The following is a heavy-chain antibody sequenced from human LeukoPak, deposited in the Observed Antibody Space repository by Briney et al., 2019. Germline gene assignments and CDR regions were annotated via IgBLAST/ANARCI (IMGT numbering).Heavy chain of an antibody. J-gene: IGHJ4*02. D-gene: IGHD3-22*01. CDR1: GFTFSNYE. CDR3: ARIGYDSSQYLDY. CDR2: IRYDGSNK. V-gene: IGHV3-33*08. Sequence: GGSLRLSCAASGFTFSNYEMNWVRQAPGKGLEWVAFIRYDGSNKYYADSVKGRFTISRDNAKNSLYLQMNSLRAEDTAVYYCARIGYDSSQYLDYWGQGTLVTVSS.